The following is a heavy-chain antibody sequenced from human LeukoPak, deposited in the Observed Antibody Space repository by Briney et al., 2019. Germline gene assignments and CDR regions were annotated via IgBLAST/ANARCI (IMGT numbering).Heavy chain of an antibody. CDR1: GFTFSNYA. Sequence: SCAASGFTFSNYAMSWVRQAPGKGLEWVSAVSGRDDSTYYADSVKGRFTISRDTSKNTLYLQMNSLRAEDTAVYYCAKWGDYDILTGYYDSDYWGQGTLVTVSS. CDR3: AKWGDYDILTGYYDSDY. D-gene: IGHD3-9*01. CDR2: VSGRDDST. V-gene: IGHV3-23*01. J-gene: IGHJ4*02.